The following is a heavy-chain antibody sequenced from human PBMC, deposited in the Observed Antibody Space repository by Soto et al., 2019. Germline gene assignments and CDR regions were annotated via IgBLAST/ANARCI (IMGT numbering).Heavy chain of an antibody. J-gene: IGHJ6*02. CDR3: ARDENWNSAHYGMDV. Sequence: SVKVSCKASGGTFSSYAISWGRQAPGQGLEWMGGIIPIFGTANYAQKFQGRVTITADESTSTAYMELSSLRSEDTAVYYCARDENWNSAHYGMDVWGQGTTVTVSS. D-gene: IGHD1-7*01. CDR2: IIPIFGTA. CDR1: GGTFSSYA. V-gene: IGHV1-69*13.